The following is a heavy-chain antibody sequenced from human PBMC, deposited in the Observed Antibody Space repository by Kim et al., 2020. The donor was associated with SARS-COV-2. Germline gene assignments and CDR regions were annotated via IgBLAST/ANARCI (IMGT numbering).Heavy chain of an antibody. D-gene: IGHD6-6*01. CDR3: ACHTLASSTSFDP. J-gene: IGHJ5*02. V-gene: IGHV4-39*01. Sequence: YYNPSLKSRVTLSVDTSKNQFSLKLYSVTAADTAVYYCACHTLASSTSFDPWGQGTLVTVSS.